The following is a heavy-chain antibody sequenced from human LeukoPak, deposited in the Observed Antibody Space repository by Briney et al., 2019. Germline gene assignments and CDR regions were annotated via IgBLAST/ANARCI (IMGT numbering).Heavy chain of an antibody. Sequence: TGGSLRLSCAASGFTFSSYSMNWVRQAPGKGLEWVSSISSSSSYIYYADSVKGRFTISRDNAKNSLYLQMNSLRAEDTAVYYCARGSQYCSSTSCYKRNYDYWGQGTLVTVSS. CDR1: GFTFSSYS. CDR3: ARGSQYCSSTSCYKRNYDY. D-gene: IGHD2-2*02. V-gene: IGHV3-21*01. J-gene: IGHJ4*02. CDR2: ISSSSSYI.